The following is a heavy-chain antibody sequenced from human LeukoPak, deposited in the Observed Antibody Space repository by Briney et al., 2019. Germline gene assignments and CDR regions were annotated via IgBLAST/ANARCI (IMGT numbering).Heavy chain of an antibody. CDR3: TRENRPFCPFAF. CDR2: IAHDGTR. V-gene: IGHV4-4*02. Sequence: SETLSLTCGVSGGSIDSTNYWSWVRPAPGEGLEWIGEIAHDGTRNYTSSLRSRVAMSFDRANNYFSLSLTAVTAADTALYYGTRENRPFCPFAFWGQGVLVTVSS. CDR1: GGSIDSTNY. J-gene: IGHJ4*02. D-gene: IGHD2/OR15-2a*01.